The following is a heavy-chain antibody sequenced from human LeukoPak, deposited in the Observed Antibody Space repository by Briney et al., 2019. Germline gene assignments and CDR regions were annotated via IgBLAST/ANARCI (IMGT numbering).Heavy chain of an antibody. V-gene: IGHV3-48*04. D-gene: IGHD3-16*02. CDR1: GFTFSSYS. Sequence: GGSLRLSCAASGFTFSSYSMNWVRQAPGKGLEWVSYISSSSSTIYYADSVKGRFTISRDNAKNSLYLQMNSLRAEDTAVYYCASWGVIDAFDIWGQGTMVTVSS. J-gene: IGHJ3*02. CDR3: ASWGVIDAFDI. CDR2: ISSSSSTI.